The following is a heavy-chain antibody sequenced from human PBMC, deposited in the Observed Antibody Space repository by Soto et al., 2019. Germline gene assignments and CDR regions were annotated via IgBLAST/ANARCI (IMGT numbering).Heavy chain of an antibody. D-gene: IGHD6-19*01. CDR3: ATITVAGGWFDP. J-gene: IGHJ5*02. CDR2: IYHTGST. Sequence: SETLSLTCAVSSDSISNSIWWSWVRQSPGKGLEWIGEIYHTGSTNYNPSLKSRATKSVDKSKNQFSLRLNSVTAADTAVYYCATITVAGGWFDPWGQGTLVTVSS. CDR1: SDSISNSIW. V-gene: IGHV4-4*02.